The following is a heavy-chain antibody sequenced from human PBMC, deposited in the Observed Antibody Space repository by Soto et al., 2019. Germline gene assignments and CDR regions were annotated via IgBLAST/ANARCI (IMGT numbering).Heavy chain of an antibody. J-gene: IGHJ5*02. V-gene: IGHV4-34*01. D-gene: IGHD3-9*01. CDR1: GGSFSGYY. Sequence: PSETLSLTCAVYGGSFSGYYWSWIRQPPGKGLEWIGEINHSGSTNYNPSLKSRVTISVDTSKNQFSLKLSSVTAADTAVYYCARGEPYYDILTGYYRFDPWGQGTLVTVSS. CDR2: INHSGST. CDR3: ARGEPYYDILTGYYRFDP.